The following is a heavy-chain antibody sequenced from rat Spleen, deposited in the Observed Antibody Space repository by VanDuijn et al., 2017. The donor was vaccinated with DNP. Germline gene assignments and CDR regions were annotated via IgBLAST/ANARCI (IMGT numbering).Heavy chain of an antibody. V-gene: IGHV5-22*01. CDR3: IRWNSGHFDY. CDR1: GFTFSDYY. Sequence: EVQLVESGGGLVQPGRSLKLSCAASGFTFSDYYMAWVRQAPTKGLEWVAYIGSDGYAPYYGDSVKGRFTISRDNAKSTLYLQINSLRSEDMATYYCIRWNSGHFDYWGQGVMVTVSS. CDR2: IGSDGYAP. J-gene: IGHJ2*01. D-gene: IGHD4-3*01.